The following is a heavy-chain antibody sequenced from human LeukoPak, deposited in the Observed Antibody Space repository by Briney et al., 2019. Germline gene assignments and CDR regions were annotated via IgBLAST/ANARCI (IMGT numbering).Heavy chain of an antibody. V-gene: IGHV3-21*01. Sequence: KSGGSLRLSCAASGFSFTNVWMSWVRQAPGKGLEWVSSISSTSSYIYYADSVKGRFTISRDNAKNSLYLQMNSLRAEDTAVYYCARGGYYFDYWGQGTLVTVSS. J-gene: IGHJ4*02. CDR2: ISSTSSYI. CDR1: GFSFTNVW. CDR3: ARGGYYFDY.